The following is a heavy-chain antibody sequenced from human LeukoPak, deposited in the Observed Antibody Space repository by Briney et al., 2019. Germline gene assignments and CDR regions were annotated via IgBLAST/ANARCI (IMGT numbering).Heavy chain of an antibody. CDR1: GYTFTSYY. Sequence: ASVKVSCKASGYTFTSYYMHWVRQAPGQGLEWMGIINPSGGSTSYAQKFQGRVTMTRDTSTSTVYMELSSLRSGDTGVYYCARLYYYGSGSTNWFDPWREGTLVTVSP. D-gene: IGHD3-10*01. V-gene: IGHV1-46*03. CDR2: INPSGGST. J-gene: IGHJ5*02. CDR3: ARLYYYGSGSTNWFDP.